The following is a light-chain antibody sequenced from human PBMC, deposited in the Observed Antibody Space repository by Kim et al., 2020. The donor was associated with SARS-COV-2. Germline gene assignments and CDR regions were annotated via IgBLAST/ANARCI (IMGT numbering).Light chain of an antibody. Sequence: GQKISISGSGSTSNIGHNYVSWYQQIPGKAPRLLIYDILKRPSGVPDRFSGSKSGTTATLDITGLQPGDEANYYCATWDGSLTAGVFGGGTQLTVL. CDR3: ATWDGSLTAGV. V-gene: IGLV1-51*01. CDR1: TSNIGHNY. CDR2: DIL. J-gene: IGLJ3*02.